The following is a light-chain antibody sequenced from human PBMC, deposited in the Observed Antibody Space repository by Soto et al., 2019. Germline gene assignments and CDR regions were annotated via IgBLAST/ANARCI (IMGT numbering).Light chain of an antibody. Sequence: EIVLTQSPGTLSLSPGERATLSCRASQSVSSSYLAWYQQKPGQAPRLLIYGASSRATGIPDRFSGSGSGTDFTLTISRLEPEDFAVYYCQQYGSSPPMTFGQGIKVDI. CDR1: QSVSSSY. J-gene: IGKJ1*01. CDR2: GAS. V-gene: IGKV3-20*01. CDR3: QQYGSSPPMT.